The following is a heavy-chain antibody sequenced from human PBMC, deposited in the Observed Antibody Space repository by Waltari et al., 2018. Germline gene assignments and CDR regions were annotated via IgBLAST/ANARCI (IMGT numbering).Heavy chain of an antibody. CDR1: GYTFTGSY. CDR3: ARLSARTGGSPAFDY. J-gene: IGHJ4*02. D-gene: IGHD2-15*01. V-gene: IGHV1-2*06. CDR2: INPKSGGK. Sequence: QVQLVQSGAEVKKPGTSVKFSCKASGYTFTGSYMHGVRQAPGHGLEWMGRINPKSGGKNYAQKFQGRVTMTRDTSSSTAYMELSRLRSDDTAVYYCARLSARTGGSPAFDYWGQGTLVTVSS.